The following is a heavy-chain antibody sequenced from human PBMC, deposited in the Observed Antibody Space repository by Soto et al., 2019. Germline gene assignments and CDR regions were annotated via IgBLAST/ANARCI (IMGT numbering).Heavy chain of an antibody. J-gene: IGHJ3*01. CDR2: IYSGGST. CDR3: ARGGALDV. CDR1: GFTVSSHY. V-gene: IGHV3-53*02. Sequence: EVQLVETGGGLIQPGGCLRLFCAASGFTVSSHYISWVRQASGEGLQWVSIIYSGGSTYYADSVKGRFTISRDNSKNTLYLQMNSLRVEDTAVYYCARGGALDVWGQGTMVTV.